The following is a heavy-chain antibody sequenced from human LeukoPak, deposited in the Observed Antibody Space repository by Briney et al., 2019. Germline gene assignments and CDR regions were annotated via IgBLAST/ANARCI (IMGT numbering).Heavy chain of an antibody. CDR2: IRGSGGST. J-gene: IGHJ6*02. CDR1: GFTFSSYA. Sequence: GGSLRLSCAASGFTFSSYAMSWVRQAPGKGPEWVSAIRGSGGSTYYADSVKGRFTISRDNSKNTLYLQMNSLRAEDTAVYYCAKDQAFGYYDILTGYFQDYYYYYGMDVWGQGTTVTVSS. CDR3: AKDQAFGYYDILTGYFQDYYYYYGMDV. D-gene: IGHD3-9*01. V-gene: IGHV3-23*01.